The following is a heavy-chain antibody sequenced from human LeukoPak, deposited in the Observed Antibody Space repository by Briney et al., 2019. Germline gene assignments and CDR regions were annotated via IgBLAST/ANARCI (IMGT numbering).Heavy chain of an antibody. CDR3: GRYNSGRSDY. V-gene: IGHV3-33*01. Sequence: GGSLRLSCAASGFTFSSYGMHWVRQAPGKGLEWGAVIWYEGRKKYYADSVTGRFTVSRENSKNTLYLQMNSLRAEDTAVSYRGRYNSGRSDYWGQRTLVTVSS. D-gene: IGHD1-26*01. J-gene: IGHJ4*01. CDR1: GFTFSSYG. CDR2: IWYEGRKK.